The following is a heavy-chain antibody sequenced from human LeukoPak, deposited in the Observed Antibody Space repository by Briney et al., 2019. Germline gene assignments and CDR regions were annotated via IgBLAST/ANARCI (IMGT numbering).Heavy chain of an antibody. CDR1: GGSIKTGGYS. D-gene: IGHD3-10*01. Sequence: TLFLTCTVSGGSIKTGGYSWTWIRQPAGKGLEWIGRIYISGNTDQNPSLKSRVTVSMDSSKNQFSLEMKSVTAADTAVYYCARARAVRREGSGSYSYFDYXXXGTLVTVSS. CDR3: ARARAVRREGSGSYSYFDY. V-gene: IGHV4-61*02. CDR2: IYISGNT. J-gene: IGHJ4*01.